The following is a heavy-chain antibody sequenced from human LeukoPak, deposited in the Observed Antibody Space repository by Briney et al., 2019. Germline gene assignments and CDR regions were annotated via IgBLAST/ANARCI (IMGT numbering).Heavy chain of an antibody. CDR2: IFYSGRT. J-gene: IGHJ1*01. D-gene: IGHD6-13*01. CDR1: GGSISSYY. Sequence: SETLSLTCTVSGGSISSYYWGWIRQPPGKGLEWIGSIFYSGRTYYNPSLKSRVTTSVDTSKNQFSLKLSSVTAADTAVYYCARLSSNWYSEYFQYWGQGALVTVS. V-gene: IGHV4-39*01. CDR3: ARLSSNWYSEYFQY.